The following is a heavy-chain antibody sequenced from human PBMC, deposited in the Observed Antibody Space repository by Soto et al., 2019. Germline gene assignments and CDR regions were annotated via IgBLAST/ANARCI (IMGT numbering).Heavy chain of an antibody. CDR1: GFTFSSYG. J-gene: IGHJ4*02. V-gene: IGHV3-33*01. D-gene: IGHD3-10*01. Sequence: QVQLVESGGGVVQPGRSLRLSCAASGFTFSSYGMHWVRQAPGKGLEWVAVIWYDGSNKYYADSVKGRFTISRDNSKNTLYLQMNSLRAEDTAVYYCARGVRDGSAAYHFDYWGQGTLVTVSS. CDR2: IWYDGSNK. CDR3: ARGVRDGSAAYHFDY.